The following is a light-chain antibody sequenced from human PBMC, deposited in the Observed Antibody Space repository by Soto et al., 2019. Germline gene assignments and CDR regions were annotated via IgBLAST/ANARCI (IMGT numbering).Light chain of an antibody. Sequence: QSVLTQSPSASASLGASVKLTCTLSSGHSRNAIAWHQQQPEKGPRYLMKINSDGSHIKGDEIPDRFSGSSSGAERYLTIFSLQSEDEADYYYQAWVTGIGVFGGGTKLTVL. CDR1: SGHSRNA. J-gene: IGLJ2*01. V-gene: IGLV4-69*01. CDR3: QAWVTGIGV. CDR2: INSDGSH.